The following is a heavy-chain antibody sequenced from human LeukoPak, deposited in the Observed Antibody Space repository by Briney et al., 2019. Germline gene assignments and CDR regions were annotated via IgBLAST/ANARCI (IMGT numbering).Heavy chain of an antibody. Sequence: GGSLRLSCATSGFPFSDFSMSWVRQAPGKGLEWISTTNSGGTSTYYAESVKGRFTISRDNSKNTLYLQMSSLRVEDTAVYYCAKRDVDFDCWGQGTLVTVSS. J-gene: IGHJ4*02. V-gene: IGHV3-23*01. CDR3: AKRDVDFDC. CDR1: GFPFSDFS. CDR2: TNSGGTST.